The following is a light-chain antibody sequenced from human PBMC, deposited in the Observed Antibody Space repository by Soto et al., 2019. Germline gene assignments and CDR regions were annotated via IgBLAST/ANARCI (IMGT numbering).Light chain of an antibody. Sequence: QSALTQPPSASGSPGQSVALSCTGTSSDVCGYNYVSWYQQHPGKAPKLMIYEVNKRPSGVPDRVSGSKSGNTASLTVSGLQAEDEADYYCSSYAGSSNVFGTGTKLTVL. J-gene: IGLJ1*01. CDR3: SSYAGSSNV. CDR2: EVN. CDR1: SSDVCGYNY. V-gene: IGLV2-8*01.